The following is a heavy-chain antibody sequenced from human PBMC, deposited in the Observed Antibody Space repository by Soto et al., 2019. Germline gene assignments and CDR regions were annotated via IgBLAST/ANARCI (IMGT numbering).Heavy chain of an antibody. CDR1: GGSLSSCGYY. Sequence: QGQPQESGPRLGKPSQTPVLPCTFSGGSLSSCGYYWSRIRQHPGKGLEWIGYLYYSGSTYYNPSLKSRVTISVDTSKNQFSLKLSSVTAADTAVYYCARAPLNWGQGTLVTVSS. J-gene: IGHJ4*02. CDR2: LYYSGST. CDR3: ARAPLN. V-gene: IGHV4-31*03.